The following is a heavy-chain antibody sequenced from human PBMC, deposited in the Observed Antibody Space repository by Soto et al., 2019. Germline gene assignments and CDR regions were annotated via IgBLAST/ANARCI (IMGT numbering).Heavy chain of an antibody. CDR2: IIPIFGTA. D-gene: IGHD5-12*01. V-gene: IGHV1-69*13. J-gene: IGHJ4*02. Sequence: WASVKVSRKXSGGTFSSYAISWVRQAPGQGLEWMGGIIPIFGTANYAQKFQGRVTITADESTSTAYMELSSLRSEDTAVYYCARDRKERDGYNFRYFDYWGQGTLVTVSS. CDR3: ARDRKERDGYNFRYFDY. CDR1: GGTFSSYA.